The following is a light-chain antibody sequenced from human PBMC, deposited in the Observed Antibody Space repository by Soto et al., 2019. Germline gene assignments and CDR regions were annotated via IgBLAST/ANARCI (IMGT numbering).Light chain of an antibody. CDR3: QQTYSTLSIT. Sequence: DIQMTQSPSSLSASVGDRVTITCRASESIARHLNWYQQKPGKAPKLLIYAASSLQNGVPSRFRGGGSGTDFTLTINNLQPEDFGTYDCQQTYSTLSITFGQGTRLEIK. CDR2: AAS. V-gene: IGKV1-39*01. J-gene: IGKJ5*01. CDR1: ESIARH.